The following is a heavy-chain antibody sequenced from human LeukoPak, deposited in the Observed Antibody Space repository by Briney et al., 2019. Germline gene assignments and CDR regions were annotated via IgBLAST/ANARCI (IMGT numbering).Heavy chain of an antibody. D-gene: IGHD6-19*01. Sequence: PGGSLRLSCAASGFTFSSYEMSWVRQAPGKGLEWVANIKQDGSEKYYVDSVKGRFTISRDNAKNSLYLQMNSLRAEDTAVYYCARVHSSGWYYFDYWGQGTLVTVSS. J-gene: IGHJ4*02. CDR1: GFTFSSYE. V-gene: IGHV3-7*01. CDR3: ARVHSSGWYYFDY. CDR2: IKQDGSEK.